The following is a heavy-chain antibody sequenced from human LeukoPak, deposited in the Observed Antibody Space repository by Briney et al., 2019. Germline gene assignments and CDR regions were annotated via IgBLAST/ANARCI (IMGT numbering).Heavy chain of an antibody. V-gene: IGHV3-7*01. CDR2: IKEDGSEI. Sequence: PGGSLRLSCTASGFNFSTYWMTWVRHVPGKGLEWVANIKEDGSEIYYVDAVKGRFIISRDNAKTSLYLQMHSLSVADTGLYYCGTDQKGKHPYFFDYWGQGTLVPVSS. J-gene: IGHJ4*02. D-gene: IGHD2/OR15-2a*01. CDR1: GFNFSTYW. CDR3: GTDQKGKHPYFFDY.